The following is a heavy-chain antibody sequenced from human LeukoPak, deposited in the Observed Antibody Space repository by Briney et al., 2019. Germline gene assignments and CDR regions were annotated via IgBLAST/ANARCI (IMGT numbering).Heavy chain of an antibody. CDR3: AKDRGDYYGSGSYWFDP. Sequence: PGGSLRLSCGAPGFTFSSYAMSWVPQAPGKGQERVSPIRGSGASTYYADSVKGRFTISRDHSKNTLYLQMSSLRAADTAVYYCAKDRGDYYGSGSYWFDPWGQGTLGTVSS. V-gene: IGHV3-23*01. CDR2: IRGSGAST. CDR1: GFTFSSYA. J-gene: IGHJ5*02. D-gene: IGHD3-10*01.